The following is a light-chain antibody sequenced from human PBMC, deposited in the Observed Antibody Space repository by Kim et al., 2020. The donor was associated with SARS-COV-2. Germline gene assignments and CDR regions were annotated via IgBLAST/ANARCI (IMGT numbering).Light chain of an antibody. J-gene: IGLJ2*01. CDR1: NNGSKS. CDR3: QVWDSSSDHPGV. V-gene: IGLV3-21*04. Sequence: PGKTARITCGENNNGSKSVHWYQQKPGQAPVLVIYYDSDRPSGIPERFSGSNSGNTATLTISRVEAGDEADYYCQVWDSSSDHPGVFGGGTKVTVL. CDR2: YDS.